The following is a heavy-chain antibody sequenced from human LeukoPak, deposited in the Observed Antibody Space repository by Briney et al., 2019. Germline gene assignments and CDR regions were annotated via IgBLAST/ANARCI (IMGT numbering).Heavy chain of an antibody. V-gene: IGHV4-31*03. J-gene: IGHJ4*02. CDR1: GGSISSSSYY. CDR2: IYYSGST. D-gene: IGHD3-10*01. CDR3: ARDPGAMVRGARGI. Sequence: KPSETLSLTCTVSGGSISSSSYYWGWIRQPPGKGLEWIGYIYYSGSTYYNPSLKSRVTISVDTSKNQFSLKLSSVTAADTAVYYCARDPGAMVRGARGIWGQGTLVTVSS.